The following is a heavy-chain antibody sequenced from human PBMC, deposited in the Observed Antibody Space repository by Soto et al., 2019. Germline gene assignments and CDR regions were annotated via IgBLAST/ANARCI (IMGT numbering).Heavy chain of an antibody. Sequence: QVQLVESGGGVVQPGRSLRLSCAASGFTFSSYGMHWVRQAPGKGLEWVAVIWYDGSDKYYADSEKGRFTISRDNSKNTLYLQMNSLRAEDTAVYYCARDRYSSGWYDLDYWGQGTLVTVSS. CDR1: GFTFSSYG. J-gene: IGHJ4*02. V-gene: IGHV3-33*01. D-gene: IGHD6-19*01. CDR3: ARDRYSSGWYDLDY. CDR2: IWYDGSDK.